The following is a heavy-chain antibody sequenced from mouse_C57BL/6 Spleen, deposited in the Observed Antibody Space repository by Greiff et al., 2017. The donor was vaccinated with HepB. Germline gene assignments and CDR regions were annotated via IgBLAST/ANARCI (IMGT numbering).Heavy chain of an antibody. CDR2: INPSNGGT. J-gene: IGHJ2*01. Sequence: VQLQQPGTELVKPGASVKLSCKASGYTFTSYWMHWVKQRPGQGLEWIGNINPSNGGTNYNEKFKSKATLTVDKSSSTAYMQLSSLTSEDSAVYDCARSIGGWLLRQAYWGQGTTLTVSS. V-gene: IGHV1-53*01. CDR3: ARSIGGWLLRQAY. CDR1: GYTFTSYW. D-gene: IGHD2-3*01.